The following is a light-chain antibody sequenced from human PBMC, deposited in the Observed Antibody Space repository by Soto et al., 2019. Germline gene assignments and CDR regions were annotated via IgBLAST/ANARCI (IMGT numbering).Light chain of an antibody. Sequence: QSLLTQPPSASGTPGQRVTISCSGSSSNIGRNAVNWYQQLPGAAPKLLIYSHDQRPSGVPDRFSGSKSGTSASLAISGLQAEDEADYYCSSYISSSTFVFGTGTKLTVL. CDR2: SHD. CDR1: SSNIGRNA. J-gene: IGLJ1*01. V-gene: IGLV1-44*01. CDR3: SSYISSSTFV.